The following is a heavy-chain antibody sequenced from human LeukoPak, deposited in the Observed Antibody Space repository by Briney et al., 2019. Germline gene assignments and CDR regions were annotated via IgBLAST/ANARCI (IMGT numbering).Heavy chain of an antibody. V-gene: IGHV1-18*01. CDR3: ARDHTDGYGGKPYFDY. Sequence: GASVKVSCKASGYTFINYGISWVRQAPGQGLEWMGWISAYNGNTNYAQKFQGRVTMTTDTSTSTAYMELRSLRSDDTAVYYCARDHTDGYGGKPYFDYWGQGTLVTVSS. CDR1: GYTFINYG. CDR2: ISAYNGNT. D-gene: IGHD4-23*01. J-gene: IGHJ4*02.